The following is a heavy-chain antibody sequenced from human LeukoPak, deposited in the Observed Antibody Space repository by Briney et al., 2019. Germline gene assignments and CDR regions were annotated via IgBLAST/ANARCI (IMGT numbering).Heavy chain of an antibody. CDR2: IKQDGSGK. CDR1: GFTFSSYW. J-gene: IGHJ4*02. Sequence: PGGSLRLSCAASGFTFSSYWMSWVRQAPGKGLEWVANIKQDGSGKYYVDSVKGRFTISRDNAKNSLYLQMNSLRAEDTAVYYCAREGSYPPYYFDYWGQGTLVTVSS. D-gene: IGHD1-26*01. CDR3: AREGSYPPYYFDY. V-gene: IGHV3-7*01.